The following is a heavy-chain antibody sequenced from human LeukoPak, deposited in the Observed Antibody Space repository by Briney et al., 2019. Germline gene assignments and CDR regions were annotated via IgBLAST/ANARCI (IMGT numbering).Heavy chain of an antibody. CDR3: ARGAQFFGSGSYDY. Sequence: GGSLRLSCTASGFTLSNFAMHWVRQSPDKGLQYVSAISTNGSRTFYADSVKGRFTMSRDNAATSVFLHMNSLRVEDTAFYYCARGAQFFGSGSYDYWGQGIMVTVSS. V-gene: IGHV3-64*04. CDR1: GFTLSNFA. J-gene: IGHJ4*02. D-gene: IGHD3-10*01. CDR2: ISTNGSRT.